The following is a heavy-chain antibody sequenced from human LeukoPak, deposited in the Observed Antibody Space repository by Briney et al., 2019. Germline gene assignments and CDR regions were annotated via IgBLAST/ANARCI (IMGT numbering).Heavy chain of an antibody. CDR1: GSTFTGYY. CDR2: INPNSGGT. V-gene: IGHV1-2*06. J-gene: IGHJ4*02. D-gene: IGHD3-22*01. CDR3: ARGGEYYYDSSGYSFDY. Sequence: ASVKVSCKASGSTFTGYYMHWVRQAPGQGLEWMGRINPNSGGTNYAQKFQGRVTMTMDTSIRTAYMELSRLRSDDTAVYYCARGGEYYYDSSGYSFDYWGQGTLVTVSS.